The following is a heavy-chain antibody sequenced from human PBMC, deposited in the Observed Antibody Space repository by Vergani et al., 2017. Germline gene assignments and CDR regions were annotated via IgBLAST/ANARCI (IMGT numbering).Heavy chain of an antibody. D-gene: IGHD3-10*01. CDR1: GYTFTGYY. CDR3: ASTTPEGLLWFGELLYPSPKTYYYYGMDV. V-gene: IGHV1-2*02. CDR2: INPNSGGT. J-gene: IGHJ6*02. Sequence: QVQLVQSGAEVKKPGASVKVSCKASGYTFTGYYMHWVRQAPGQGLEWMGWINPNSGGTNYAQKFQGRVTMTRDTSISTAYMELSRLRSDDTAVYYCASTTPEGLLWFGELLYPSPKTYYYYGMDVWGQGTTVTVSS.